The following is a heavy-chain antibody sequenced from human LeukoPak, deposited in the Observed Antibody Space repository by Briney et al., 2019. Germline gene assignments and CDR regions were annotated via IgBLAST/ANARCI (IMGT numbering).Heavy chain of an antibody. V-gene: IGHV4-39*07. D-gene: IGHD3-10*01. CDR3: ARALSGYGSGKGYFDS. CDR1: GDSIGSITTYY. CDR2: VNYRGTP. J-gene: IGHJ4*02. Sequence: SETLSLTCTVSGDSIGSITTYYWGWIRQPPGKGLEWIGNVNYRGTPHYHPSLTSRVTMSLDTSKNHFSLKLSSVTAADTAIYYCARALSGYGSGKGYFDSWGQGTLVTVPS.